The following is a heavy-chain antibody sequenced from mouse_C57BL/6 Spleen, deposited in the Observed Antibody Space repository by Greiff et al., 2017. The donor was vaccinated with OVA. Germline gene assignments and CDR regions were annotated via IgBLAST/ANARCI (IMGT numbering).Heavy chain of an antibody. CDR3: ARDVYYFDY. Sequence: QVQLQQPGAELVRPGTSVKLSCKASGYTFTSYWMHWVKQRPGQGLEWIGVIDPSDSYTNYNQKFKGKDTLTVDTSSITTYMQLSILTSNDSAVYYCARDVYYFDYWGQGTTLTVSS. V-gene: IGHV1-59*01. J-gene: IGHJ2*01. CDR2: IDPSDSYT. CDR1: GYTFTSYW.